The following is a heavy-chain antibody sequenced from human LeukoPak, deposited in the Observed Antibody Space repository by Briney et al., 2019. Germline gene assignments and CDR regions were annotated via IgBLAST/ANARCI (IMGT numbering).Heavy chain of an antibody. J-gene: IGHJ4*02. CDR2: ISYDGSNK. Sequence: GGSLRLSCATSGFTFSSYAMHWVRQAPGKGLGWVAVISYDGSNKYYADSVKGRFTISRDNSKNTLYLQMNSLRAEDTAVYYCARGITMVRGVITAFGYWGQGTLVTVSS. V-gene: IGHV3-30-3*01. CDR1: GFTFSSYA. D-gene: IGHD3-10*01. CDR3: ARGITMVRGVITAFGY.